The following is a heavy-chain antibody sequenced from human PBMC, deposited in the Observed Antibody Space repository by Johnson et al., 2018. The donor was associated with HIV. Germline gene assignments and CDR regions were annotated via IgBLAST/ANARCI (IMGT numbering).Heavy chain of an antibody. J-gene: IGHJ3*02. D-gene: IGHD1-1*01. CDR1: GFTFSSYV. Sequence: QVQLVESGGGVVQPGRSLRLSCAASGFTFSSYVMHWVRQAPGKGLEWVAVIWFDGSNKYYADSVKGRFTISRDNSKNTLFLQMNSLIVGDTAVYFCTGDLRTRAFDIWGQGTMVTVSS. V-gene: IGHV3-33*01. CDR2: IWFDGSNK. CDR3: TGDLRTRAFDI.